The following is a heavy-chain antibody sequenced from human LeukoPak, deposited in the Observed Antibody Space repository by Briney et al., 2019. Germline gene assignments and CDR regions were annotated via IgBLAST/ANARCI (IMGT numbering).Heavy chain of an antibody. CDR3: AGPYSSTWCDF. J-gene: IGHJ4*02. D-gene: IGHD6-13*01. CDR2: IVVGSDNT. V-gene: IGHV1-58*01. Sequence: SVKVSCKASGFTFTSRSAVQWVRQARARRLEWIGWIVVGSDNTNYAQKFQERVIITRDMSASTAYMELSSLRSEDTAVYYCAGPYSSTWCDFWGQGTLVTVSS. CDR1: GFTFTSRSA.